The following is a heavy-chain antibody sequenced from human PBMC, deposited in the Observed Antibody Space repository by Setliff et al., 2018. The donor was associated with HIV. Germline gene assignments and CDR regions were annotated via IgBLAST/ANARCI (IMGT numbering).Heavy chain of an antibody. CDR2: ISTYSGKT. J-gene: IGHJ4*02. V-gene: IGHV1-18*01. D-gene: IGHD1-26*01. CDR1: GYNFITFG. Sequence: ASVNVSCKASGYNFITFGINWVRQAPGQGLEWMGRISTYSGKTDYAEKFQGRLTMTMDTSTRTVFMELRSLTLDDTSVYYCARGPAWVGGSYHFDHWGLGTLVTVSS. CDR3: ARGPAWVGGSYHFDH.